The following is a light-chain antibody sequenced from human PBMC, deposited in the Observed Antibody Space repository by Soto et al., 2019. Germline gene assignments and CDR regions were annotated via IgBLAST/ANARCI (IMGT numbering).Light chain of an antibody. J-gene: IGKJ1*01. CDR1: QSISSN. Sequence: ELVSTQSPSTLSVSPGARAPLSCRASQSISSNLVWYQQKHGPAPRLLIFYASTRATGIPARFSGSESGTELTLNISRLKSEDVAVDDCQQYEDWPRTFTQGTKVDIK. CDR3: QQYEDWPRT. CDR2: YAS. V-gene: IGKV3-15*01.